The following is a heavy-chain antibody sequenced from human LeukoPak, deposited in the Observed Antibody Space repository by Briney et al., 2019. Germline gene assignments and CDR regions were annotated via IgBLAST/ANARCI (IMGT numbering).Heavy chain of an antibody. CDR1: GGTFSSYA. CDR3: ARDTSTVTHWYFDL. J-gene: IGHJ2*01. Sequence: SVKLSCKASGGTFSSYAISWVRQAPGQGLEWMGWIIPIFGTANYAQEFQGRVTITADKTTSTAYTELSSLRSEDTAVYYCARDTSTVTHWYFDLWGRGTLVTVSS. V-gene: IGHV1-69*06. CDR2: IIPIFGTA. D-gene: IGHD4-17*01.